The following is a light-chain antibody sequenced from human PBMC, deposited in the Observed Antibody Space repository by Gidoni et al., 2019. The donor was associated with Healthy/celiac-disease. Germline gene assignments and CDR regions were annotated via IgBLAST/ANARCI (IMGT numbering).Light chain of an antibody. CDR2: LGS. V-gene: IGKV2-28*01. CDR3: MQALQTPPT. Sequence: DIVMTQSPLSLPVTPGEPASISCRSSQSLLHSNGYNYLDWYLQKHGQSPQLLIYLGSNRASGVPDRFSGSGSGTDFTLKISRVEAEDVGVYYCMQALQTPPTFXGXTKVEIK. J-gene: IGKJ4*01. CDR1: QSLLHSNGYNY.